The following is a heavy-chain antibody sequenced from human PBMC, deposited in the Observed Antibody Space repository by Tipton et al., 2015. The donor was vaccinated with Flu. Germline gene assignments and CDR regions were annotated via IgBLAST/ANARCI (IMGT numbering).Heavy chain of an antibody. V-gene: IGHV4-59*08. Sequence: TLSLTCTVSGGSISSYYWSWIRQPPGKGLEWIGYIYYSGSTNYNPSLKSRVTISVDTSKNQFSLKLSSVTAADTAMYYCARHERYCSGGSCYGGARHPGSFDYWGQGTLVTVSS. CDR3: ARHERYCSGGSCYGGARHPGSFDY. CDR2: IYYSGST. J-gene: IGHJ4*02. CDR1: GGSISSYY. D-gene: IGHD2-15*01.